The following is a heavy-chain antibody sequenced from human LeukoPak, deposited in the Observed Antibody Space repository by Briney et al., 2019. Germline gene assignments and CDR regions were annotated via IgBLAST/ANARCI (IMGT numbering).Heavy chain of an antibody. J-gene: IGHJ3*02. CDR2: INPSGGST. D-gene: IGHD4-17*01. CDR1: GYTFTSYY. V-gene: IGHV1-46*01. CDR3: ARTQGDTTVTTTRDAFDI. Sequence: GASVKVSCKASGYTFTSYYMHWVRQAPGQGLEWMGIINPSGGSTSYAQKFQGRVTMTRDMSTSTVYMELSSLRSEDTAVYYCARTQGDTTVTTTRDAFDIWGQGTMVTVSS.